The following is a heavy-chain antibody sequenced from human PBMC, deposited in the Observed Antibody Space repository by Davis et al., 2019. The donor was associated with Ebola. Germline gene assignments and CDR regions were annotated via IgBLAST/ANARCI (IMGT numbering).Heavy chain of an antibody. D-gene: IGHD5-12*01. V-gene: IGHV6-1*01. J-gene: IGHJ4*02. CDR3: ARGWLRSAFDQ. CDR2: TYYTSKWHN. Sequence: HSQTLSLTCAISGDSVSSGGWNWIRQSPSRGLEWLGRTYYTSKWHNDYGESVKSRITINPDTSKNQLSLQLNSVTPEDTAVYFCARGWLRSAFDQWGQGTLVTVSS. CDR1: GDSVSSGG.